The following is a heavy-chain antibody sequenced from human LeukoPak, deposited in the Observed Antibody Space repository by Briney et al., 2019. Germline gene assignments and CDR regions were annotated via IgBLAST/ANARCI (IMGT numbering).Heavy chain of an antibody. CDR1: GGSISSGGYY. J-gene: IGHJ4*02. CDR3: ARFTGTTRCFDY. V-gene: IGHV4-31*03. D-gene: IGHD4-11*01. Sequence: PSETLSLTCTVSGGSISSGGYYWSWIRQHPGKGLEWIGYMYYSGSTDYNPSLKSRVTISVDTSKNQFSLTLSYVTAADTAVYYCARFTGTTRCFDYWGQGTLVTVSS. CDR2: MYYSGST.